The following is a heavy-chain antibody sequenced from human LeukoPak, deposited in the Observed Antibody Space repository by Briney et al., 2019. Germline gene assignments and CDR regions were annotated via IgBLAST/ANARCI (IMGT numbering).Heavy chain of an antibody. Sequence: GASVKVSCKASGYTFSSYYMHWVRQAPGQGLEYIGWINPSNGATNYAQKFQGRVTMTRYTSIRTTYMELNRLRSDDTGVYYCARERVAGTENYAMDVWGQGTTVTVSS. J-gene: IGHJ6*02. D-gene: IGHD1-7*01. CDR3: ARERVAGTENYAMDV. CDR1: GYTFSSYY. V-gene: IGHV1-2*02. CDR2: INPSNGAT.